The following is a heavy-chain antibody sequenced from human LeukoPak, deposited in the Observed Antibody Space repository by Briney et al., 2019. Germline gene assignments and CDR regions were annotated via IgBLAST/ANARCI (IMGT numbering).Heavy chain of an antibody. Sequence: PSETLSLTCAVYGGSFSGYYWSWIRQPPGKGLEWIGEINHSGSTNYNPSLKSRVTISVDTSKNQFSLKLSSVTAADTAVYYCARHTAMVTAIGYWGQGTLVTVSS. CDR1: GGSFSGYY. V-gene: IGHV4-34*01. CDR3: ARHTAMVTAIGY. CDR2: INHSGST. J-gene: IGHJ4*02. D-gene: IGHD5-18*01.